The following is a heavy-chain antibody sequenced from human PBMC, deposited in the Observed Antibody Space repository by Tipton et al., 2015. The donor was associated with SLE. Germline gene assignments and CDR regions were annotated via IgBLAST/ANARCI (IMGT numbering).Heavy chain of an antibody. Sequence: LRLSCTVSGGSISSSRYYWGWIRQPPGKGLEWIGSLYYSGNTYYNPSLKSRITISIDTSKNQFSLRLNSVTAADTALYYCARIPAGSTSSWFFDFWGQGTLVTVSS. CDR2: LYYSGNT. CDR3: ARIPAGSTSSWFFDF. V-gene: IGHV4-39*07. J-gene: IGHJ4*02. CDR1: GGSISSSRYY. D-gene: IGHD1-26*01.